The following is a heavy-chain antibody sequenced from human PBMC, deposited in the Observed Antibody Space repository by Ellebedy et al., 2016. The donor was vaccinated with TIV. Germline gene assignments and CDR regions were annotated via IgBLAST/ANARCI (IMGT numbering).Heavy chain of an antibody. CDR3: VREGYCATTSCYFGLT. CDR2: IIPFFGTT. Sequence: SVKVSCXASGGTFDKYTITWVRQAPGQGLEWMGRIIPFFGTTNYTQKFQGRLTITADESTRTASMELSSLRSEDTGMYYCVREGYCATTSCYFGLTWGQGTLVTVSS. V-gene: IGHV1-69*13. J-gene: IGHJ4*02. CDR1: GGTFDKYT. D-gene: IGHD2-2*01.